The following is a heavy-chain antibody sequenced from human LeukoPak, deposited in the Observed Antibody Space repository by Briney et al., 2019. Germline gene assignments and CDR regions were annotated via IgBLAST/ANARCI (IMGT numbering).Heavy chain of an antibody. Sequence: GGSLRLSCAVSGFTFSGYAMSWVRQAPGKGLEWVSTISGSGDYTYYADSVKGRFSISRDNSKNTLHLQMNSLRAEDTAVYYCAKFSVAGVAYWGQGTLVTVSS. CDR3: AKFSVAGVAY. D-gene: IGHD6-19*01. CDR1: GFTFSGYA. J-gene: IGHJ4*02. CDR2: ISGSGDYT. V-gene: IGHV3-23*01.